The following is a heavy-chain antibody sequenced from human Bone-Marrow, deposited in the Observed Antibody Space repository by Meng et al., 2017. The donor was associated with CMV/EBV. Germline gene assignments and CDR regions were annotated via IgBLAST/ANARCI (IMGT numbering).Heavy chain of an antibody. J-gene: IGHJ6*02. D-gene: IGHD2-2*01. CDR3: ARDNIVVVPAAPAYYYYGMDV. V-gene: IGHV3-21*01. CDR2: ISSSSSYI. Sequence: GGSLRLSCAASGFTFSSYAMHWVRQAPGKGLEWVSSISSSSSYIYYADSVKGRFTISRDNAKNSLYLQMNSLRAEDTAVYYCARDNIVVVPAAPAYYYYGMDVWGQGTTVTVSS. CDR1: GFTFSSYA.